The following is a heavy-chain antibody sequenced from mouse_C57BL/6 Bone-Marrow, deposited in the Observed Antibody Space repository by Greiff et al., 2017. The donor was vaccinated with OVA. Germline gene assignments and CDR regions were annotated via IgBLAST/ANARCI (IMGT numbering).Heavy chain of an antibody. CDR1: GYSITSGYY. V-gene: IGHV3-6*01. CDR3: ARRRVVARMDY. J-gene: IGHJ4*01. D-gene: IGHD1-1*01. Sequence: EVQLQESGPGLVKPSHSLSLTCSVTGYSITSGYYWNWIRQFPGNKLEWMGYISYDGSNNYNPSLKNRISITRDTSKNQFFLKLNSVTTEDTATYYCARRRVVARMDYWGQGTSVTVSS. CDR2: ISYDGSN.